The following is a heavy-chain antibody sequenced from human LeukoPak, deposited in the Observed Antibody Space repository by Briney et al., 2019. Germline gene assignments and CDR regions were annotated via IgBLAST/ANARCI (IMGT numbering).Heavy chain of an antibody. J-gene: IGHJ6*02. D-gene: IGHD4-17*01. CDR3: ARDYYYGDYLALYYYYGMDV. V-gene: IGHV3-53*01. CDR2: IYSGGST. Sequence: PGGSLRLSCAASGFTVSTNYMSWARQAPGRGLEWVSFIYSGGSTSYADSVKGRFTISRDNSKNTLYLQMNSLRAEDTAVYYCARDYYYGDYLALYYYYGMDVWGQGTTVTVSS. CDR1: GFTVSTNY.